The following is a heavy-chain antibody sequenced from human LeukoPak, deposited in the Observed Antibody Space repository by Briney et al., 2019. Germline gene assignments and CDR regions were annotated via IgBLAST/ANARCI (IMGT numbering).Heavy chain of an antibody. D-gene: IGHD6-13*01. Sequence: GGSLRLSCVASGFNFNIYAMSWVRQAPGKGAEWVSSISGGGGSTYYADSVKGRFTISRDNSKNTLSLQMNSLRAEDTAVYYCAKDPIAAASIDWGQGTLVTVSS. CDR1: GFNFNIYA. CDR2: ISGGGGST. J-gene: IGHJ4*02. V-gene: IGHV3-23*01. CDR3: AKDPIAAASID.